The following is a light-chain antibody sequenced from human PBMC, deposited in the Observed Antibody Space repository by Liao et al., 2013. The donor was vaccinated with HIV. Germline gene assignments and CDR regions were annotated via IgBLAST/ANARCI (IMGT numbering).Light chain of an antibody. V-gene: IGLV3-1*01. CDR3: QAWDSTLYV. J-gene: IGLJ1*01. CDR1: KLGNKY. Sequence: SYELTQPPSVSVSPGQTASVTCSGDKLGNKYVCWYQQKPGQSPILVIYEDDKRPSGIPERFSGSNSGNTATLTISGTQTMDEADYYCQAWDSTLYVFGTGTKVTVL. CDR2: EDD.